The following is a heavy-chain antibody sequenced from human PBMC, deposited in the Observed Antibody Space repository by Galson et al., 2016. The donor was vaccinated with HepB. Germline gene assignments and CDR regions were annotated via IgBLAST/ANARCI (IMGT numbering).Heavy chain of an antibody. CDR2: ISTSGNT. CDR1: GGSISSGTYY. Sequence: TLSLTCTVSGGSISSGTYYWSWIRQRGKGLEWIGRISTSGNTNYNPSLKRRVNISVDTSKNQFSLKLSSVTAADTAVYFCARGGAYSYNWGQGTLVTVSS. V-gene: IGHV4-61*02. D-gene: IGHD2-15*01. J-gene: IGHJ4*02. CDR3: ARGGAYSYN.